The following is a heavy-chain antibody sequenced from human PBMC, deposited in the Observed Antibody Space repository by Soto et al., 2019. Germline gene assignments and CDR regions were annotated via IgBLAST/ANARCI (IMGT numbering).Heavy chain of an antibody. CDR1: GFTFSNYA. J-gene: IGHJ4*02. Sequence: EVQLLESGGDLEQPGGSLRLSCAASGFTFSNYAMNWVRQAPGKGLEWVSSISGGGGGTYYADVVKGRFTISRDNSRNMLYLQMNSLRAEDTAEYYCAKGAFAVGDTNYFFDYWGQGTLVTVSS. CDR2: ISGGGGGT. V-gene: IGHV3-23*01. CDR3: AKGAFAVGDTNYFFDY. D-gene: IGHD1-26*01.